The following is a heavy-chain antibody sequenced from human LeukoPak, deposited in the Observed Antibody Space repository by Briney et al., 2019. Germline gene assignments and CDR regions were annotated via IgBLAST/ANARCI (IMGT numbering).Heavy chain of an antibody. D-gene: IGHD2-15*01. Sequence: MASETLSLTCTVSGGSISSYYWSWIRQPPGKGLEWIGYIYYSGSTNYNPSLKSRVTISVDTSKNQFSLKLSSVTAADTAEYYCARYCSGGSCYGGFQHWGQGTLVTVSS. CDR1: GGSISSYY. CDR3: ARYCSGGSCYGGFQH. V-gene: IGHV4-59*08. J-gene: IGHJ1*01. CDR2: IYYSGST.